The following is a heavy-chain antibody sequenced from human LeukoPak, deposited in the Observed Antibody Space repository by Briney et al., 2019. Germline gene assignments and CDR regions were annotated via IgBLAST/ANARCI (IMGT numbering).Heavy chain of an antibody. V-gene: IGHV4-59*01. CDR2: IYYSGST. CDR3: ARTGIAAANLYYYYYMDV. D-gene: IGHD6-13*01. Sequence: PSETLSLTCTVSGGSISTYYWSWIRQPPGKGLEWIGYIYYSGSTNYNPSLKSRVTISVDTSKNQFSLKLSSVTAADTAVYYGARTGIAAANLYYYYYMDVWGKGTTVTISS. J-gene: IGHJ6*03. CDR1: GGSISTYY.